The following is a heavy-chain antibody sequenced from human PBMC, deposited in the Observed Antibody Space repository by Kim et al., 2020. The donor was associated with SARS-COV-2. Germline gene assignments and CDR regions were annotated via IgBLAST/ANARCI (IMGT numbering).Heavy chain of an antibody. Sequence: GGSLRLSCAASGFTFSSYGMHWVRQAPGKGLEWVAVISYDGSNKYYADSVKGRFTISRDNSKNTLYLQMNSLRAEDTAVYYCAKPKREDFWSGYYDYWGQGTLVTVSS. D-gene: IGHD3-3*01. CDR1: GFTFSSYG. J-gene: IGHJ4*02. CDR3: AKPKREDFWSGYYDY. CDR2: ISYDGSNK. V-gene: IGHV3-30*18.